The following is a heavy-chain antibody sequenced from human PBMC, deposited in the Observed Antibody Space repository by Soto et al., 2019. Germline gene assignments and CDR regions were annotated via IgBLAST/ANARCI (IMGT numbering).Heavy chain of an antibody. CDR1: GGSISSGGYY. J-gene: IGHJ5*02. D-gene: IGHD6-6*01. CDR2: VYSSGST. CDR3: ARERPDGARLDP. V-gene: IGHV4-31*03. Sequence: SETLSLTCTVSGGSISSGGYYWSWIRQHPGKGLEWIGYVYSSGSTYYNPSLQSRVIMSVDTSKNQFSLKLSAVTAADTAVYYCARERPDGARLDPWGQGTLVTVSS.